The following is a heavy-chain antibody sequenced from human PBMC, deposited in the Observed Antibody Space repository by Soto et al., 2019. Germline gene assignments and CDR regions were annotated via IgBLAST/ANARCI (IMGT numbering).Heavy chain of an antibody. CDR3: ARGPFYGSRSYYDYYFDY. V-gene: IGHV1-3*01. D-gene: IGHD3-10*01. J-gene: IGHJ4*02. CDR1: GYTFTSYA. Sequence: QVQLVQSGAEVKKPGASVKVSCKASGYTFTSYAIHWVRQAPGQRLEWMGWINAGNGNTKYSQKFQGRVTITRDTSASTAYMELSSLRSEDTAVYYCARGPFYGSRSYYDYYFDYWGQGTLVTVSS. CDR2: INAGNGNT.